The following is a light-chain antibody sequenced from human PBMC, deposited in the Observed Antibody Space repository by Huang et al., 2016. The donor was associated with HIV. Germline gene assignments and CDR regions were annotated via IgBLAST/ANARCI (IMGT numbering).Light chain of an antibody. CDR3: HHYGATQWA. CDR1: QSLNRGF. V-gene: IGKV3-20*01. J-gene: IGKJ1*01. Sequence: EIVLTQSPGTLSLSPGERAFLSCRASQSLNRGFLAWYRQQPGQAPKLLIYDASTRASDIPDRFLGRGSGTDFAITSNGLDPEDSGVFFCHHYGATQWAFGQGT. CDR2: DAS.